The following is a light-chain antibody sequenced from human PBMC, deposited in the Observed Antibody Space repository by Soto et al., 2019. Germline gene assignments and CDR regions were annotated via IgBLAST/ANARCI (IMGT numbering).Light chain of an antibody. CDR1: QSISRS. Sequence: EIVVTQSPTTLSLSPGERATLSCRASQSISRSLAWYQQKPGQAPRLLISGASNRATGIPDRFSGSGSGTDFTLTISRLEPEDFAVYYCQQYGSSPRTFGQGTKVDI. CDR2: GAS. CDR3: QQYGSSPRT. J-gene: IGKJ1*01. V-gene: IGKV3-20*01.